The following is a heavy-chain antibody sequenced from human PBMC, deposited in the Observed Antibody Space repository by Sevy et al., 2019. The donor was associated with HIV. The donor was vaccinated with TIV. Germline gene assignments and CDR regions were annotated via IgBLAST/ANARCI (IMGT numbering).Heavy chain of an antibody. V-gene: IGHV3-33*01. CDR3: ARERLAVAGIGYYFDY. D-gene: IGHD6-19*01. CDR2: IWYDGTNK. Sequence: AGGSLRLSCAASRFTFSSYGMHWVRQAPGKGLEWVAVIWYDGTNKEYADSVKGRFTISRDNSKNTLYLQMSSLRADDTAVYYCARERLAVAGIGYYFDYWGQGTLVTVSS. CDR1: RFTFSSYG. J-gene: IGHJ4*02.